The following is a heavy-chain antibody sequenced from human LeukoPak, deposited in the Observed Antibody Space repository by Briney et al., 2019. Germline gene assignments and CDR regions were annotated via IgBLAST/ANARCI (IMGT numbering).Heavy chain of an antibody. D-gene: IGHD6-19*01. V-gene: IGHV1-2*04. Sequence: ASVKVSCKASGYTFTGYYMHWVRQAPGQGLEWMGWINPNSGGTNYAQKFQGWVTMTRDTSISTAYMELSRLRSDDTAVYYCARALAVAGTGELGYWGQGTLVTVSS. J-gene: IGHJ4*02. CDR2: INPNSGGT. CDR3: ARALAVAGTGELGY. CDR1: GYTFTGYY.